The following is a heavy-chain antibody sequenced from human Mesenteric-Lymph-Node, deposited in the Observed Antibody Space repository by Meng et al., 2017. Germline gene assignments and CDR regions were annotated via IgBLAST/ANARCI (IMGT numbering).Heavy chain of an antibody. Sequence: QVHLRGAGPALVKPSEPLSLTCAVSGDSITNHNWWAWVRQPPGKGLEWIGEIPHRGSSAYNPSLKSRVSMSIDKSKNQFSLKLTSVTAADTAVYHCLRGSGGSVWGQGTLVTVSS. J-gene: IGHJ1*01. CDR3: LRGSGGSV. CDR2: IPHRGSS. CDR1: GDSITNHNW. D-gene: IGHD3-10*01. V-gene: IGHV4-4*02.